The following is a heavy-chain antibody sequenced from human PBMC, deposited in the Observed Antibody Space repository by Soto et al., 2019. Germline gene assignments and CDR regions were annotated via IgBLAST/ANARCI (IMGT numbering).Heavy chain of an antibody. D-gene: IGHD6-19*01. Sequence: GGSLRLSCAASGFTFSSYAMSWVRQAPGKGLEWVSAISGSGGSTYYADSGKGRFTISRDNSKITLYLQMNSLRAEDAAVYYCAKDLYGNSVAGTNWFDPWGQGTLVTVSS. V-gene: IGHV3-23*01. CDR2: ISGSGGST. CDR3: AKDLYGNSVAGTNWFDP. CDR1: GFTFSSYA. J-gene: IGHJ5*02.